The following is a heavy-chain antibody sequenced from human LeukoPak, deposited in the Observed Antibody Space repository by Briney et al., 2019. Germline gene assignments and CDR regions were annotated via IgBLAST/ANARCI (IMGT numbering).Heavy chain of an antibody. CDR1: GGSISSSSYY. J-gene: IGHJ4*02. Sequence: PSETLSLTCTVSGGSISSSSYYWGWIRQPPGKGLEWIGSIYYSGSTYYNPSLKSRVTISVDTSKNQFSLKLSSVTAADTAVYYCARVWGATTPEKYYFDYWGQGTLVTVSS. V-gene: IGHV4-39*07. CDR2: IYYSGST. D-gene: IGHD1-26*01. CDR3: ARVWGATTPEKYYFDY.